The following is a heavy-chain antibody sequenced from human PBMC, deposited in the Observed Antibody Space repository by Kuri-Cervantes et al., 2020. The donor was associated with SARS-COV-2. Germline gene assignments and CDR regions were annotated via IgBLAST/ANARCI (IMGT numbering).Heavy chain of an antibody. V-gene: IGHV3-23*01. J-gene: IGHJ4*02. CDR1: GFTFTTYA. D-gene: IGHD7-27*01. Sequence: GGSLRLSCAASGFTFTTYAMRWVRQAPRKGLEWVSGISGSGGSIYHADSVKGRCAISRDNSKNTLYLQMNSLRAEDTAVYYCAKGLGLYYFDYWGQGTLVTVSS. CDR2: ISGSGGSI. CDR3: AKGLGLYYFDY.